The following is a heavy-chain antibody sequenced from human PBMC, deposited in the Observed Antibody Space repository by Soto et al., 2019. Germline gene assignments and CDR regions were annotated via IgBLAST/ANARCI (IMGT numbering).Heavy chain of an antibody. CDR3: ARDYYGIDV. V-gene: IGHV4-30-2*06. J-gene: IGHJ6*02. CDR2: TYQSGSA. CDR1: GGSISSGGYS. Sequence: QLQLQESGSGLVKPSQTLSLTCTVSGGSISSGGYSWTWIRQSPGKGLEWIGYTYQSGSAYYNPSLKSRVTISVDRSKNQFSLNLTSVTAADTAVYYCARDYYGIDVWGQGTTVTVSS.